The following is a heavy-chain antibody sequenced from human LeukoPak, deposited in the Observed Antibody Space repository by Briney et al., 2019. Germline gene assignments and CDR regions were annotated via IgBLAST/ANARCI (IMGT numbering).Heavy chain of an antibody. J-gene: IGHJ2*01. Sequence: PSETLSLTCTVSGGSISSYYWSWIRQPPGKGLEWIGYIYFSGSTNYNPSLESRVTISVDTSKNQFSRKLSSVTAADTAVYYCARAGGEWLVKGYFDLWGRGTPVTVSS. V-gene: IGHV4-59*01. D-gene: IGHD6-19*01. CDR2: IYFSGST. CDR3: ARAGGEWLVKGYFDL. CDR1: GGSISSYY.